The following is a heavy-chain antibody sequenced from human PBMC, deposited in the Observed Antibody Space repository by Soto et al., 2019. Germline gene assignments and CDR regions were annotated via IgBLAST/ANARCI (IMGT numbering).Heavy chain of an antibody. D-gene: IGHD3-10*01. CDR1: GFTFSSYA. CDR2: ISGGAGST. CDR3: AKDSDYYGSGSYYTGGDWFDP. V-gene: IGHV3-23*01. J-gene: IGHJ5*02. Sequence: EVQLLESGGGLVQPGGSLKLSCAASGFTFSSYAMSWVRQAPGKGLEWVSTISGGAGSTYYADSVKGRFTISSDNSKNTLYLQIHSLRAEDTAVYYCAKDSDYYGSGSYYTGGDWFDPWGQGTLVTVSS.